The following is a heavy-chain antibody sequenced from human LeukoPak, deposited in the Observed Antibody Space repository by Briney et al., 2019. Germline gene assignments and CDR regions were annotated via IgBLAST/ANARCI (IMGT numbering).Heavy chain of an antibody. Sequence: PGGSLRLSCAASGFTFSGYSINWVRQAPGKGLEWVSSISSSSDYIYYADSVKGRFTISRDNAKNSLYLQVNSLRADDTAVYYCARDKHDYVWGSFRPNYYYYGMDVWGQGTTVTVSS. CDR2: ISSSSDYI. CDR3: ARDKHDYVWGSFRPNYYYYGMDV. V-gene: IGHV3-21*01. CDR1: GFTFSGYS. D-gene: IGHD3-16*02. J-gene: IGHJ6*02.